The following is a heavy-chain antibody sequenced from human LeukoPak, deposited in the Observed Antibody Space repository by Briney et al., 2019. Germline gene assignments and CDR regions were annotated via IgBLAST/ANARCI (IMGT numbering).Heavy chain of an antibody. J-gene: IGHJ4*02. V-gene: IGHV3-30*18. CDR1: GFTFSSYG. D-gene: IGHD6-13*01. CDR3: AKPYSSSWYYFDY. Sequence: PGGSLRLSCAASGFTFSSYGMHRVRQAPGKGLEWVAVILYDGSNKYYADSVKGRFTISRDNSKNTLYLQMNSLRAEDTAVYYCAKPYSSSWYYFDYWGQGTLVTVSS. CDR2: ILYDGSNK.